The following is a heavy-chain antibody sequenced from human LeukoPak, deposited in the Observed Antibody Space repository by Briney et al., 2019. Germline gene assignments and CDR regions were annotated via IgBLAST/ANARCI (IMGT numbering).Heavy chain of an antibody. V-gene: IGHV3-33*01. CDR3: TRYNNDHFDY. J-gene: IGHJ4*02. Sequence: QTGRSLRLSCAGSGFTFGGYGMHWFRQTPGKGLEWVAVIAYDGSRAFYADSVKGRFTNSRDDSKNTMSVQMDDLRAEDTAVYYCTRYNNDHFDYWGQGTLVTVSS. D-gene: IGHD1-14*01. CDR1: GFTFGGYG. CDR2: IAYDGSRA.